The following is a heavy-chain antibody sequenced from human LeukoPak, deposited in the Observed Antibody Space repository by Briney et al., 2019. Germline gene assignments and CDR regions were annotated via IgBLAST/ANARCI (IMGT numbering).Heavy chain of an antibody. CDR1: GFTFDDYG. D-gene: IGHD6-13*01. CDR3: ARGGRYSSSWIDNLFDP. J-gene: IGHJ5*02. CDR2: INWNGGST. Sequence: GGSLRLSCAASGFTFDDYGMSWVRQAPGKGLEWVSGINWNGGSTGYADSVKGRFTISRDNAKNSLYLQMNSLRAEDTALYYCARGGRYSSSWIDNLFDPWGQGTLVTVSS. V-gene: IGHV3-20*04.